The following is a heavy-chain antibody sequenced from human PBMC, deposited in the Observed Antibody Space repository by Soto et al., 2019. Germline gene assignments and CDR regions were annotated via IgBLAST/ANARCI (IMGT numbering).Heavy chain of an antibody. CDR2: IIPIFGTA. V-gene: IGHV1-69*12. J-gene: IGHJ6*02. Sequence: QVQLVQSGAEVKKPGSSVKVSCKASGGTFSSYAISWVRQAPGQGLEWMGGIIPIFGTANYAEKFQGRVTITAEESTSRAYMELSSLRSEDTAVYYCARVTTVTPPHYGMDVWGQGTTVTVSS. CDR3: ARVTTVTPPHYGMDV. CDR1: GGTFSSYA. D-gene: IGHD4-17*01.